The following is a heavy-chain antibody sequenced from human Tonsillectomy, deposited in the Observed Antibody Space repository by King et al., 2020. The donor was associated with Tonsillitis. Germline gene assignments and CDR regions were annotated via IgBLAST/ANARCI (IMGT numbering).Heavy chain of an antibody. V-gene: IGHV4-4*07. CDR1: GGSISSYY. J-gene: IGHJ6*02. Sequence: VQLQESGPGLVKPSETLSLTCTVSGGSISSYYWSWIRQPAGKGLEWIGRIYTSGSTNYNPSLKSRVTMSVDTSKNQFSLKLSSVTAADTAMYYCARDPPAAYDVSMYGMDVWGQGTTVTVSS. CDR2: IYTSGST. D-gene: IGHD3-22*01. CDR3: ARDPPAAYDVSMYGMDV.